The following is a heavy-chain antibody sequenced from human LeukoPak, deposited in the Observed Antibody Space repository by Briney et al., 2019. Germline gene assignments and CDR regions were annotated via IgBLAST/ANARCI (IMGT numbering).Heavy chain of an antibody. J-gene: IGHJ5*02. Sequence: PSETLSLTCAVYGGSFSGYYWSWIRQPPGKGLEWIGEINHSGSTNYNPSLKSRVTISVDTSKNQFSLKVSSVTAADTAVYYCARGPMIVVVITIRNWFDPWGQGTLVTVSS. V-gene: IGHV4-34*01. D-gene: IGHD3-22*01. CDR2: INHSGST. CDR3: ARGPMIVVVITIRNWFDP. CDR1: GGSFSGYY.